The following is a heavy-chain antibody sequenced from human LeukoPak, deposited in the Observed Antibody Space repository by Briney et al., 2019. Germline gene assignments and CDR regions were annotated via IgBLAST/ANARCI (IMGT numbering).Heavy chain of an antibody. V-gene: IGHV3-30*18. D-gene: IGHD3-9*01. CDR1: GFTFSSYG. CDR2: ISYDGSNK. J-gene: IGHJ4*02. CDR3: AKDRLTIFYYFDY. Sequence: GGSLRLSCAASGFTFSSYGMHWVRQAPGKGLEWVAVISYDGSNKYYADSVKDRFTISRDNSKNTLYLQMNSLRAEDTAVYYCAKDRLTIFYYFDYWGQGTLVTVSS.